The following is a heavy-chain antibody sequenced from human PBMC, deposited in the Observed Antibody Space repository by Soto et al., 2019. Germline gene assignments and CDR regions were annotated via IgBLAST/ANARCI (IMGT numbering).Heavy chain of an antibody. V-gene: IGHV3-7*04. J-gene: IGHJ6*02. CDR2: IKQDGSEK. D-gene: IGHD6-13*01. CDR1: GFTCSSYW. Sequence: GALRLSCAASGFTCSSYWMSWVRQAPGKGLEWVANIKQDGSEKYYVDSVKGRFTISRDNAKNSLYLQMNSLRAEDTAVYYCAMEGAAAGYYGMDVWGQGTTVTVSS. CDR3: AMEGAAAGYYGMDV.